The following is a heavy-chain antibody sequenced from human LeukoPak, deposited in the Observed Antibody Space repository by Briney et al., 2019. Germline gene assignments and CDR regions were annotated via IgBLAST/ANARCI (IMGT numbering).Heavy chain of an antibody. CDR1: GGSISSSSYY. J-gene: IGHJ5*02. Sequence: SETLSLTCTVSGGSISSSSYYWGWIRQPPGKGLEWIGSIYYSGSTYYNPSLKSRVTISVDTSKNQFSLKLSSVTAADTAVYYCARAWGIAAAGNWFDPWGQGTLVTVSS. V-gene: IGHV4-39*01. D-gene: IGHD6-13*01. CDR2: IYYSGST. CDR3: ARAWGIAAAGNWFDP.